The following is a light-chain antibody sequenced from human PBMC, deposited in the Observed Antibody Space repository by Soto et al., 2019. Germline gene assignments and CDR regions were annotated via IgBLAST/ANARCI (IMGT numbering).Light chain of an antibody. CDR2: DAS. V-gene: IGKV3D-11*01. J-gene: IGKJ4*01. CDR3: QQRSDSPLT. CDR1: QGIGST. Sequence: EIVLTQSPATLSVSPGERVALSCRASQGIGSTLAWYRQQPGQTPRLLIYDASNRATGIPARFSGSGSGTDFTLTISTLEPEDFAVYYCQQRSDSPLTFGGGTKVDIK.